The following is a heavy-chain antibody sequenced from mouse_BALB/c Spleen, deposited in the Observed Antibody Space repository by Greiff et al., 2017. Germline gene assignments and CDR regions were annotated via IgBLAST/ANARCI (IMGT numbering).Heavy chain of an antibody. CDR3: TRGTPFDY. J-gene: IGHJ2*01. Sequence: EVQRVESGGGLVQPGGSMKLSCVASGFTFSNYWMNWVRQSPEKGLEWVAEIRLKSNNYATHYAESVKGRFTISRDDSKSSVYLQMNDLRAEDTGIYYCTRGTPFDYWGQGTTLTVSS. V-gene: IGHV6-6*02. CDR2: IRLKSNNYAT. CDR1: GFTFSNYW. D-gene: IGHD2-14*01.